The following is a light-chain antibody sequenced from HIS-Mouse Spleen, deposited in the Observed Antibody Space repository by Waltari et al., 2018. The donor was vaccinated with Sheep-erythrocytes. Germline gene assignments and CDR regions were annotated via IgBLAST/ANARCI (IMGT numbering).Light chain of an antibody. V-gene: IGLV2-11*01. CDR2: YVS. CDR1: SSDVGGYHY. CDR3: CSYAGSYNHV. J-gene: IGLJ1*01. Sequence: QSALTQPRSVSGSPGQSVTISCTGTSSDVGGYHYVSWYQQHPGKAPKLMIYYVSKRPSGFPDRFSGSKSGNTASLTISGLQAEDEADYYCCSYAGSYNHVFATGTKVTVL.